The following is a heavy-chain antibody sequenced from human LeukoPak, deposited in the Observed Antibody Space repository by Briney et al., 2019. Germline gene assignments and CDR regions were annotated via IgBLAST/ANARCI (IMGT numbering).Heavy chain of an antibody. D-gene: IGHD7-27*01. V-gene: IGHV1-2*02. J-gene: IGHJ6*03. CDR1: GYTFTGYY. Sequence: ASVKVSCKASGYTFTGYYMHWVRQAPGQGLEWMGWINPNSGGTNYAQKFQGRVTMTRDTSISTAYMELSKLTSDDTALYYCAAAPITGETHYYYYYYMDVWGKGTAVTVSS. CDR2: INPNSGGT. CDR3: AAAPITGETHYYYYYYMDV.